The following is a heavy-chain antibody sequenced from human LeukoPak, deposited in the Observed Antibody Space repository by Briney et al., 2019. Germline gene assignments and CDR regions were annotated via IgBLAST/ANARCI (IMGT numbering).Heavy chain of an antibody. D-gene: IGHD2-15*01. CDR1: GDSISSYY. J-gene: IGHJ5*02. Sequence: SETLSLTCTVSGDSISSYYWTWIRQPAGKGLEWIGHIYTSGSANYNPSLKSRVTMSVDTSKNQFSLKLSSVTAADTAVYYCARDHCSGGSCYPGWFDPWGQGTLVTVSS. V-gene: IGHV4-4*07. CDR3: ARDHCSGGSCYPGWFDP. CDR2: IYTSGSA.